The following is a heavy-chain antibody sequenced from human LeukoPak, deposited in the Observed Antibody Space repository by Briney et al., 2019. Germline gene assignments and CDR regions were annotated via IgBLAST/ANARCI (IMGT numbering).Heavy chain of an antibody. V-gene: IGHV3-33*01. J-gene: IGHJ4*02. CDR1: GFTFSSYG. D-gene: IGHD5-18*01. CDR2: IWYDGSNK. CDR3: AREPGYSYGNFDY. Sequence: GGSLRLSRAASGFTFSSYGMHWVRQAPGKGLEWVAVIWYDGSNKYYADSVKGRFTISRDNSKNTLYLQMNSLRAEDTAVYYCAREPGYSYGNFDYWGQGTLVTVSS.